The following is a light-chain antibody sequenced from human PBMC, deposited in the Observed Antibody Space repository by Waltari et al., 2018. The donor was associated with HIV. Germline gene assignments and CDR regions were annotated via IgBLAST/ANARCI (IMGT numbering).Light chain of an antibody. CDR2: DDS. CDR3: QVWDSSTDLRV. V-gene: IGLV3-21*02. Sequence: SYVLTQPPSVSVAPGQTARITCGGDNIGSKGVHWYQKKPSQAPVLVVYDDSDRPSGIPERFSGSSSWNTATLTLSRVEAGDEADFYCQVWDSSTDLRVFGGGTKLTVL. J-gene: IGLJ2*01. CDR1: NIGSKG.